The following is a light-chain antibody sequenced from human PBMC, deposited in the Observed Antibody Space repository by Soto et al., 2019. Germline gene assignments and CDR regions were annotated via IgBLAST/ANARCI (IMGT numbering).Light chain of an antibody. CDR3: QQINSYPHT. V-gene: IGKV1-5*01. J-gene: IGKJ5*01. Sequence: DIQMTQSPSTLSASLGDRATITCRASQSISSYLAWYQQKPGKAPKLLIYAASSLESGIPSRFSGSGSGTEFTLTISSLQPEDFATYFCQQINSYPHTFGQGTRLEIK. CDR1: QSISSY. CDR2: AAS.